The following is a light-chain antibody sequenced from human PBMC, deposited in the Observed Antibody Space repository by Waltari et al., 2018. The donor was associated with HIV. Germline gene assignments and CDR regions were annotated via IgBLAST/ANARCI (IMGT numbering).Light chain of an antibody. CDR1: FSNIGNNG. V-gene: IGLV1-44*01. Sequence: QSVLTQAPSASGTPGQRVTISCSGSFSNIGNNGVSWFQQLTGMAPKLLIYTTNQRPSGVPDRFSGSKSGTSASLSISGLQSDDEADYYCGAWDDNLDAWVFGGGTKLSV. CDR2: TTN. J-gene: IGLJ3*02. CDR3: GAWDDNLDAWV.